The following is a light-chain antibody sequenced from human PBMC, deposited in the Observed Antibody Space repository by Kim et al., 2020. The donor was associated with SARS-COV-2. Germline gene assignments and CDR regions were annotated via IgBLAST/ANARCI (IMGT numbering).Light chain of an antibody. CDR1: DCNIGKNF. Sequence: GHKATSSCSGSDCNIGKNFVSWYQQYPGTAPKLIIYHDEERLSGIHDRFSASKSGTSATLDITGLQTGDEADYYCGSWDVNLRGVTFGGGTKVTVL. J-gene: IGLJ2*01. CDR2: HDE. V-gene: IGLV1-51*01. CDR3: GSWDVNLRGVT.